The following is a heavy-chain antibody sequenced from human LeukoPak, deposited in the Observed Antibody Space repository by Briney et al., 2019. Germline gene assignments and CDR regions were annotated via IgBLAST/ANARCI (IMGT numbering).Heavy chain of an antibody. CDR1: AYTFSGYY. D-gene: IGHD2-8*01. J-gene: IGHJ3*02. Sequence: ASVKVSCKASAYTFSGYYLHWVRQAPGQGXXXXGWIDPNNGDTDYAQKFQGRVTMTRDRSISTAYMELSRLTSDDTAVYYCARRSRNGLDAFDIWGQGTMVTVSS. V-gene: IGHV1-2*02. CDR2: IDPNNGDT. CDR3: ARRSRNGLDAFDI.